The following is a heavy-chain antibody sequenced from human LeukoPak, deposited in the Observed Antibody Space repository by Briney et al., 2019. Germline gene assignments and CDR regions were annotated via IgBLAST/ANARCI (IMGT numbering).Heavy chain of an antibody. CDR1: GFTFSRFA. CDR3: ARGGGLDV. CDR2: ISGSGDTT. D-gene: IGHD3-16*01. V-gene: IGHV3-23*01. Sequence: PGGSLRLSCAASGFTFSRFAMSWVRQAPGKGLEWVSGISGSGDTTYYADSVKGRFAISRDNAKNSLYLQMSNLRAEDTAVYFCARGGGLDVWGQGATVTVSS. J-gene: IGHJ6*02.